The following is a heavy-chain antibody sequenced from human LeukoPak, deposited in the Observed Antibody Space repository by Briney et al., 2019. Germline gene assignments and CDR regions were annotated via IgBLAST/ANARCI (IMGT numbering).Heavy chain of an antibody. CDR1: GGSISSYY. CDR3: ARRGDGYNDAFDI. D-gene: IGHD5-24*01. J-gene: IGHJ3*02. Sequence: SETLSLTCTVSGGSISSYYWRWIRQPAGKGLEWIGRIYTSGSTNYNPSLKRRVTISVDTSKNQFSLKLSSVTAADTAVYYCARRGDGYNDAFDIWGQGTMVTVSS. V-gene: IGHV4-4*07. CDR2: IYTSGST.